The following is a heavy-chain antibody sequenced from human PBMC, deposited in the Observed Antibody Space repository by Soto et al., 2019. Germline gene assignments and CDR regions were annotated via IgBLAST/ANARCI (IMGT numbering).Heavy chain of an antibody. CDR1: GGTFSSYA. V-gene: IGHV1-69*13. CDR2: IIPIFGTA. D-gene: IGHD3-22*01. Sequence: GASVKVSCKASGGTFSSYAISWVRQAPGQGLEWMGGIIPIFGTANYAQKFQGRVTITADESTSTAYMELSSLRSEDTAVYYCARSASLIVGGGAFDIWGQGTMVTVS. CDR3: ARSASLIVGGGAFDI. J-gene: IGHJ3*02.